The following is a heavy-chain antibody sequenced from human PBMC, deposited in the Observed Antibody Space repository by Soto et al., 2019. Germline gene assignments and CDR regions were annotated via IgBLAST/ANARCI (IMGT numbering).Heavy chain of an antibody. CDR1: GGSISSYY. J-gene: IGHJ4*02. D-gene: IGHD5-12*01. CDR2: IYYSGST. Sequence: PSETLSLTCTVSGGSISSYYWSWIRQPPGKGLEWIGYIYYSGSTNYNPSLKRRVTISVDTSKNQFSLKLSSVTAADTAVYYCARGVRWLQLRTSYYFDYWGQGTLVTVSS. CDR3: ARGVRWLQLRTSYYFDY. V-gene: IGHV4-59*01.